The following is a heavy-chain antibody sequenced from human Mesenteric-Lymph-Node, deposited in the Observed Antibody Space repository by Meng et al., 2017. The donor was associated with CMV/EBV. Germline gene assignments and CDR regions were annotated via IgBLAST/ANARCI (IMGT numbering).Heavy chain of an antibody. Sequence: GESLKISCEASGFTFTTSGMHWVRQAPGKGLEWVGRTRNKANTYTTEYAASVKGRFTISRDDSNNSLFLQMSSLKNEDTAIYYCVRHSLTGYYNDHWGQGTLVTVSS. CDR1: GFTFTTSG. CDR3: VRHSLTGYYNDH. V-gene: IGHV3-72*01. CDR2: TRNKANTYTT. J-gene: IGHJ4*02. D-gene: IGHD3-9*01.